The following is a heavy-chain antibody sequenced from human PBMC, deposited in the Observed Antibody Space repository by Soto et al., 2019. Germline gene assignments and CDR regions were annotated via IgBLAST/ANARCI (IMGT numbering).Heavy chain of an antibody. CDR2: ISSSSSTI. CDR3: ARDLVVAATQPYFDY. J-gene: IGHJ4*02. V-gene: IGHV3-48*01. CDR1: GFTFSSYS. Sequence: GGSLRLSCAASGFTFSSYSMNWVRQAPGKGLEWVSYISSSSSTIYYADSVKGRFTISRDNAKNSLYLQMNSLRAEDTAVYYCARDLVVAATQPYFDYWGQGTLVTVSS. D-gene: IGHD2-15*01.